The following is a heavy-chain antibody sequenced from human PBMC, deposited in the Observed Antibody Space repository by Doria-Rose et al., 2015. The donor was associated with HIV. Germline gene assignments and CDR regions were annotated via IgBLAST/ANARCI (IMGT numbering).Heavy chain of an antibody. J-gene: IGHJ4*02. D-gene: IGHD6-13*01. CDR2: IFSDDER. V-gene: IGHV2-26*01. CDR3: ARIKSSRWYHKYYFDC. Sequence: SGPVLVKPTETLTLTCTVSGVSLSSPGMGVSWIRQPPGKALEWLANIFSDDERYYNTSLKSRLTISRVTFKSQVVLAMTDMDPVDTATYYCARIKSSRWYHKYYFDCWGQGTLVIVSA. CDR1: GVSLSSPGMG.